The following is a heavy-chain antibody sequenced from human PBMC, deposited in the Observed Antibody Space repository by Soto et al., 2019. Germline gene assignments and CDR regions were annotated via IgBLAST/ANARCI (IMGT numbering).Heavy chain of an antibody. CDR3: ARDALAYYYDSSGYLSPNDAFDI. J-gene: IGHJ3*02. CDR2: IWYDGSNK. D-gene: IGHD3-22*01. Sequence: PGGSLRLSCAASGFTFSSYGMHWVRQAPGKGLEWVAVIWYDGSNKYYADSVKGRFTISRDNSKNTLYLQMNSLRAEDTAVYYCARDALAYYYDSSGYLSPNDAFDIWGQGTMVTVSS. CDR1: GFTFSSYG. V-gene: IGHV3-33*01.